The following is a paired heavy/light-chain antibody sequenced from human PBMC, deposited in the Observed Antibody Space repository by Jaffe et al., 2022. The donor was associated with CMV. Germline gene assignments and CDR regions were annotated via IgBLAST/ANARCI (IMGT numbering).Light chain of an antibody. CDR2: RND. CDR1: SSNIGGNY. Sequence: QSVLTQTPSASGTPGQSVTISCSGSSSNIGGNYVYWYQQFPGTAPKFLIYRNDERPSGVPDRFSGSKSGTSASLAISGLRSEDEADYYCATWDDSLSGFVFGTGTKVTVL. CDR3: ATWDDSLSGFV. V-gene: IGLV1-47*01. J-gene: IGLJ1*01.
Heavy chain of an antibody. D-gene: IGHD1-1*01. J-gene: IGHJ4*02. CDR2: IKTDGSRT. CDR3: ARDGNGGDFDY. Sequence: EVQLLESGGGLVQPGGSLRLSCAASGFTFTSHWMHWVRQAPGKGLVWVSRIKTDGSRTGYADSVMGRFTISRDNAKNTLYLQMNSLTAEDTAVYYCARDGNGGDFDYWGQGTLVTVSS. CDR1: GFTFTSHW. V-gene: IGHV3-74*01.